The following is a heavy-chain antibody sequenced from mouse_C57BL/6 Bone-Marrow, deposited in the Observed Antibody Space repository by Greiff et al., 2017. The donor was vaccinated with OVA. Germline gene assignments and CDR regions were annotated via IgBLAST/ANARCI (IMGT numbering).Heavy chain of an antibody. V-gene: IGHV1-64*01. CDR2: IHPNSGST. CDR3: ARSRLTGTNWFAY. Sequence: VQLQQPGAELVKPGASVKLSCKASGYTFTSYWMHWVKQRPGQGLEWIGMIHPNSGSTNYNEKFKSKSTLTVDKSSSTAYMQLSSLTSEDSAVYYCARSRLTGTNWFAYWGQGTLVTVSA. D-gene: IGHD4-1*01. J-gene: IGHJ3*01. CDR1: GYTFTSYW.